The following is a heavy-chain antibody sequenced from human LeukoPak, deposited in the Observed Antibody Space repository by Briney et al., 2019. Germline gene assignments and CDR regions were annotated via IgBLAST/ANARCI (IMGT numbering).Heavy chain of an antibody. D-gene: IGHD6-13*01. CDR1: GFTFSRHD. J-gene: IGHJ3*02. CDR2: ILYDGSNK. Sequence: GGSLRLSCVASGFTFSRHDMNWVRQAPGKGLEWVAVILYDGSNKYYADSVKGRFTISRDNSKNTLYLQMNSLRTEDTAVYYCAKGVSSSWSNDAFDIWGQGTMVTVSS. CDR3: AKGVSSSWSNDAFDI. V-gene: IGHV3-30*18.